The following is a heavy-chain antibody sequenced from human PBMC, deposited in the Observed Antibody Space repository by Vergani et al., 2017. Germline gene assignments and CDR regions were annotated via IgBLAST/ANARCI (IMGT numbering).Heavy chain of an antibody. CDR1: GFTFSSYS. Sequence: EVQLVESGGGLVQPGGSLRLSCAASGFTFSSYSMNWVRQAPGKGLEWVSYISSSSSTIYYADSVKGRFTISRDNAKNSLYLQMNSLRAEDTALYYCAKLSGVGATLRSATDFDYWGQGTLVTVSS. J-gene: IGHJ4*02. V-gene: IGHV3-48*04. CDR3: AKLSGVGATLRSATDFDY. D-gene: IGHD1-26*01. CDR2: ISSSSSTI.